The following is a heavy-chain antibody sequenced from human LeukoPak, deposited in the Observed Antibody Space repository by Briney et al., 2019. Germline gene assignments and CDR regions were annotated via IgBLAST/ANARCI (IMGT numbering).Heavy chain of an antibody. V-gene: IGHV3-30-3*01. D-gene: IGHD6-13*01. Sequence: GGSLRLSCAASGFTFSSYAMHWVRQAPGKGLEWVAVISYDGSNKYYADSVKGRLTISRDNSKNPLYLQMNSLRAEDTAVYYCARPQHYSSPVVGDAFDIWGQGTMVTVSS. CDR2: ISYDGSNK. CDR1: GFTFSSYA. J-gene: IGHJ3*02. CDR3: ARPQHYSSPVVGDAFDI.